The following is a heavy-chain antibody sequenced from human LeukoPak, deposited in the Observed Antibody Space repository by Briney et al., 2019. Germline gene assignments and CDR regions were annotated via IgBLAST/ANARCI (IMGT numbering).Heavy chain of an antibody. J-gene: IGHJ4*02. CDR2: INPNSGGT. CDR3: ARVQRSSVVVAAPLYY. D-gene: IGHD2-15*01. CDR1: GYTFTGYY. Sequence: ASVKVSCKASGYTFTGYYMHWVRPAPGQGLEWMGWINPNSGGTNYAQKFQGRVTMTRDTSISTAYMELSRLRSDDTAVYYCARVQRSSVVVAAPLYYWGQGTLVTVSS. V-gene: IGHV1-2*02.